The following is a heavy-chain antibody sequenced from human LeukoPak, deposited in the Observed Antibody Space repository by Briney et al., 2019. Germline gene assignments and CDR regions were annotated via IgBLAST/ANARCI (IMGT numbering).Heavy chain of an antibody. CDR1: GFNFRTFG. V-gene: IGHV3-30*02. D-gene: IGHD6-19*01. CDR3: ANIPPLIAVAASDGFDI. Sequence: GGSLRLSCATSGFNFRTFGTHWLRQAPGKGLEWVAFIQVDGSKGSYADSVRGRFTISRDNSKNTLSLEMNSLRTEDTAVYYCANIPPLIAVAASDGFDIWGQGTMVTVSS. CDR2: IQVDGSKG. J-gene: IGHJ3*02.